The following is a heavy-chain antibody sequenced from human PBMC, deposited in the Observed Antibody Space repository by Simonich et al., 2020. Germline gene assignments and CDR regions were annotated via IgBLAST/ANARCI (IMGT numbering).Heavy chain of an antibody. CDR2: INHSGNT. CDR1: GGSFSGYE. D-gene: IGHD2-21*01. V-gene: IGHV4-34*01. J-gene: IGHJ2*01. Sequence: QVQLQQWGAGLLKPSETLSLTCAVYGGSFSGYEGSWIRQPPGKVLAWIGEINHSGNTNCNPSLKSRITISVDTSKNQFSLKLSSVTAADTAVYYCAREFRDYWYFDLWGRGTLVTVSS. CDR3: AREFRDYWYFDL.